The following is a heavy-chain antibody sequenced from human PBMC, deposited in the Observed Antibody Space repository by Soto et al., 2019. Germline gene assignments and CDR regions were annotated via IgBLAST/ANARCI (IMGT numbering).Heavy chain of an antibody. CDR3: AHRSTASLFDY. Sequence: QITLEESGPTLVKPTQTLTLTCTFSGFSLSTSGVGVGWLRQPPGKALECLAVIYWDTNKRYSPSLESRLTXIXXTSKNQVVLIMTNMDPADTATYYCAHRSTASLFDYWGQGTVVTVSS. D-gene: IGHD2-21*02. V-gene: IGHV2-5*02. CDR1: GFSLSTSGVG. J-gene: IGHJ4*02. CDR2: IYWDTNK.